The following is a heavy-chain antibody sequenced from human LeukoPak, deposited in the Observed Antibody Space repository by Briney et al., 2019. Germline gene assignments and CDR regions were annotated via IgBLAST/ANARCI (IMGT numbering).Heavy chain of an antibody. V-gene: IGHV3-7*01. Sequence: GGSLRLSCAGSGFTSSHFWMSWVRQAPGKGLEWVAYIKKTGIETYYLDSVKGRFTISRDNAKNSLYLQMNSLRAEDTAVYYCAVDIVVVPAASGWGQGTLVTVSS. D-gene: IGHD2-2*01. J-gene: IGHJ4*02. CDR3: AVDIVVVPAASG. CDR2: IKKTGIET. CDR1: GFTSSHFW.